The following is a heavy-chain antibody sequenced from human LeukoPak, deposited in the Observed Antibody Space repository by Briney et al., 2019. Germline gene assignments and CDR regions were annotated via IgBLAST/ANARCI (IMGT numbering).Heavy chain of an antibody. CDR3: ARCLVEESAHCTNGVCYDYYYYMDV. CDR1: GGTFSSYA. D-gene: IGHD2-8*01. Sequence: SVKLSCKASGGTFSSYAISWVRQAPGQGLEWMGGIIPIFGTANYAQKFQGRVTITADESTSTAYMELSSLRSEDTAVYYCARCLVEESAHCTNGVCYDYYYYMDVWGKGTTVTVSS. J-gene: IGHJ6*03. CDR2: IIPIFGTA. V-gene: IGHV1-69*13.